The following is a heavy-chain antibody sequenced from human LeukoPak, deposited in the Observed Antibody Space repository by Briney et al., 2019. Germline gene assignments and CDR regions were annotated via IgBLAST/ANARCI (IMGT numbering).Heavy chain of an antibody. J-gene: IGHJ1*01. CDR2: IYWDYDK. CDR3: PHRKPPGRWAFKH. Sequence: ESGPTLVKPTQTLTLTCTFSGFSLSTSGVGVGWIRQPPGKALEWLALIYWDYDKRYSPSLKSRLTITKDTSKNQVVLTMTNMDPVDTAPNSWPHRKPPGRWAFKHWGQGALSPSPQ. CDR1: GFSLSTSGVG. D-gene: IGHD1-26*01. V-gene: IGHV2-5*02.